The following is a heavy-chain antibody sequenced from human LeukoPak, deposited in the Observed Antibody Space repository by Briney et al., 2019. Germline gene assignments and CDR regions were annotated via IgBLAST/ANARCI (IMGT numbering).Heavy chain of an antibody. V-gene: IGHV4-59*01. CDR3: ARVTGYTIEDYFDY. Sequence: GSLRLSCAASGLTFSNYGMSWIRQPPGKGLEWIGYIYYSGSTNYNPSLKSRVTISVKTSKNQFSLKLRSVTAADTAVYYCARVTGYTIEDYFDYWGQGTLVTVSS. CDR2: IYYSGST. D-gene: IGHD3-9*01. J-gene: IGHJ4*02. CDR1: GLTFSNYG.